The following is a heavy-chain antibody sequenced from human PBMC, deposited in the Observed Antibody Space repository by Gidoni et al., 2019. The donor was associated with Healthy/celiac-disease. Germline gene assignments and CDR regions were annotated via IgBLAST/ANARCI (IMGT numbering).Heavy chain of an antibody. CDR3: ARLSTDIVLTFGGLFVPKYYFDY. CDR2: IYYSGST. Sequence: QLQLQESGPGLVKPSETLSLTCTVSGGSISSSSYYWGWIRQPPGKGLEWIGSIYYSGSTYYNPSLKSRVTISVDTSKNQISLKLSSVTAADTAVYYCARLSTDIVLTFGGLFVPKYYFDYWGQGTLVTVSS. J-gene: IGHJ4*02. D-gene: IGHD2-8*01. V-gene: IGHV4-39*01. CDR1: GGSISSSSYY.